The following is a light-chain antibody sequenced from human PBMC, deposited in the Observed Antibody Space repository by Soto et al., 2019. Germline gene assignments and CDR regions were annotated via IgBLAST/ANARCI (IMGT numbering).Light chain of an antibody. CDR1: QSVSSSY. J-gene: IGKJ1*01. V-gene: IGKV3-20*01. CDR2: GAS. Sequence: EIVLTQSPGTLSLSPGERATLSCRASQSVSSSYLAWYHQKPGQAPRLLIYGASSRATAIPDRFSGSGSGTDFTLTVSRLEPEDCAVYYCQQYGSSPWTFGQGTKVEI. CDR3: QQYGSSPWT.